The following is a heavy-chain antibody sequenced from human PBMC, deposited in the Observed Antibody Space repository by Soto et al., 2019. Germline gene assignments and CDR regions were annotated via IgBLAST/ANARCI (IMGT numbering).Heavy chain of an antibody. J-gene: IGHJ5*02. CDR1: GGSVSSGSYY. CDR3: ARGFLGRITIFGVAPGWFDP. Sequence: PSETLSLTCTVSGGSVSSGSYYWSWIRQPPGKGLEWIGYIYYSGSTNYNPSLKSRVTISVDPSKNQFSLKLSSVTAADTAVYYCARGFLGRITIFGVAPGWFDPWGQGTLVTVSS. V-gene: IGHV4-61*01. D-gene: IGHD3-3*01. CDR2: IYYSGST.